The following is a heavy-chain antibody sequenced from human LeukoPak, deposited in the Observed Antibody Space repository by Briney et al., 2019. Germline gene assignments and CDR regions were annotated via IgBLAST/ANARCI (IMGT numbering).Heavy chain of an antibody. J-gene: IGHJ4*02. CDR2: ISGDGVSP. CDR1: GFTFNNHA. CDR3: AKDRVGAPGY. Sequence: PGGSLRLSCEASGFTFNNHALTWVRQSPGRGLECVSAISGDGVSPYYADSVKGRFTISRDNSKNTLYLQMNSLRAEDTAVYYCAKDRVGAPGYWGQGTLVTVSS. D-gene: IGHD1-26*01. V-gene: IGHV3-23*01.